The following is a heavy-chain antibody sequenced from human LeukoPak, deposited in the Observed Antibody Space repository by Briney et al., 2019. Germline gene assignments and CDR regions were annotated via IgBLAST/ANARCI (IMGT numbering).Heavy chain of an antibody. CDR1: GYTFTNYA. CDR3: ARGYSSSWYWFDP. CDR2: INTNTGNP. V-gene: IGHV7-4-1*02. J-gene: IGHJ5*02. Sequence: ASVKVSFKASGYTFTNYAMNWVRQAPGQGLEWMGWINTNTGNPTYAQGFTGRFVFSLDTSVSTAYLQISSLKAEDTAVYYCARGYSSSWYWFDPWGQGTLVTVSS. D-gene: IGHD6-13*01.